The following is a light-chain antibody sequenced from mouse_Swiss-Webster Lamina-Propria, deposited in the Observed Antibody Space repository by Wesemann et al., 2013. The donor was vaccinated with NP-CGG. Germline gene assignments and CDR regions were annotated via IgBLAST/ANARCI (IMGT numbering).Light chain of an antibody. V-gene: IGKV6-15*01. CDR1: QNVGTN. J-gene: IGKJ5*01. CDR2: SAS. CDR3: QQYSSYLT. Sequence: DIVMTQSQKFMSTSVGDRVSVTCKASQNVGTNVAWYQQKPGQSPKALIYSASYRYSGVPDRFTGSGSGTDFTLTISNVQSEDLADYFCQQYSSYLTFGAGTKLELK.